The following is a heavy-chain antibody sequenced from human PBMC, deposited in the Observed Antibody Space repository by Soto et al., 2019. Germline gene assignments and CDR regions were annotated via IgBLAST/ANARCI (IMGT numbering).Heavy chain of an antibody. CDR1: GLTFTSSA. V-gene: IGHV1-58*01. J-gene: IGHJ4*02. CDR3: AASLDDYVIWTGSRNDGDY. CDR2: IVVGSGNT. Sequence: AVQVSCKASGLTFTSSAGQWVRQARGQRLEWIGWIVVGSGNTNYAQKFQERVTITRDMSTSRAYMELSSLRSEDTAVYYCAASLDDYVIWTGSRNDGDYWGQGSLFTFSS. D-gene: IGHD3-9*01.